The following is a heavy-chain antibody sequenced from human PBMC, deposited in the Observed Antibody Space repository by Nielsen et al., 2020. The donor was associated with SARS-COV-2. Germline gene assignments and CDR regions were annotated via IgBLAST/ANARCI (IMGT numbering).Heavy chain of an antibody. Sequence: SLKVSCKASGGTFSSYAISWVRQAPGQGLEWLGGIIPIFGTANYAQKFQGRVTITADKSTSTAYMELSSLRSEDTAVYYCALGGGGEEGFDPWGQGTLVTVSS. CDR3: ALGGGGEEGFDP. V-gene: IGHV1-69*06. CDR1: GGTFSSYA. D-gene: IGHD2-21*01. CDR2: IIPIFGTA. J-gene: IGHJ5*02.